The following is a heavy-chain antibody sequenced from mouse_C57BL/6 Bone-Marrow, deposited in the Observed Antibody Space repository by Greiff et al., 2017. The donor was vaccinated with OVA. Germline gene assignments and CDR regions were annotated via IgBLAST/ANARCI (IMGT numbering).Heavy chain of an antibody. V-gene: IGHV14-2*01. CDR3: ASLGRGSY. J-gene: IGHJ3*01. Sequence: VQLQQSGAELVKPGASVKLSCTASGFNIKDYYMHWVKQRTEQGLEWIGRIDPEDGETKYAPKFQGKATMTADTSSNTAYLQLSSLTSEDTAVYYCASLGRGSYWGQGTLVTVSA. CDR1: GFNIKDYY. CDR2: IDPEDGET. D-gene: IGHD4-1*01.